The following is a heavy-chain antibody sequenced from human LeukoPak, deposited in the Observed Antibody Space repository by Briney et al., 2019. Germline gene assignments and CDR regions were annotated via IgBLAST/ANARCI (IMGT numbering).Heavy chain of an antibody. CDR2: IAHDGSIQ. D-gene: IGHD6-25*01. CDR3: AKVYTERASGWYFDL. J-gene: IGHJ2*01. Sequence: PGGSLRLSCAASGISFSNYGMQWVRQPPGKGLEWVGVIAHDGSIQYYADSVKGRVTISRDNSKNTLYLQLNNPRPEDTAVYFCAKVYTERASGWYFDLWGRGTLVTVSS. CDR1: GISFSNYG. V-gene: IGHV3-30*18.